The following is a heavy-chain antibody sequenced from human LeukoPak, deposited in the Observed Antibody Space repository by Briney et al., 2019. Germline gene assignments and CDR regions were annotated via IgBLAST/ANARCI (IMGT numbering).Heavy chain of an antibody. CDR1: GGTFSTYA. D-gene: IGHD6-19*01. CDR3: AREQQWLDY. Sequence: ASVKVSCKASGGTFSTYAISWVRQAPGQGLEWMGGIVPIFGTANYAQKFQGRVTIPTDESTSTAHMELSSLRSEDTAVYYCAREQQWLDYWGQGTLVTVSS. V-gene: IGHV1-69*05. CDR2: IVPIFGTA. J-gene: IGHJ4*02.